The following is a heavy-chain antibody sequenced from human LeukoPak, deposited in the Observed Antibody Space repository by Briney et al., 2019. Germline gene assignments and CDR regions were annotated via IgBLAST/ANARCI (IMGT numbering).Heavy chain of an antibody. D-gene: IGHD3-22*01. CDR2: IYYSGST. V-gene: IGHV4-39*01. J-gene: IGHJ5*02. CDR1: GGSISSTSWY. CDR3: ARPDYDSSGSYYDNWFDP. Sequence: SETLSLTCTVSGGSISSTSWYWGWIRQPPGKRLEWIGSIYYSGSTNYNPSLKSRATVSVDTSKNQFSLKLSSVTAADTAVYYCARPDYDSSGSYYDNWFDPWGQGTLVTVSS.